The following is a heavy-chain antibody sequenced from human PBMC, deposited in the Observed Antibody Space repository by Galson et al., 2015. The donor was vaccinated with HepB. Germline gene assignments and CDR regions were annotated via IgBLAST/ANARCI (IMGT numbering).Heavy chain of an antibody. V-gene: IGHV3-21*01. J-gene: IGHJ4*02. Sequence: SLRLSCAASGFTFSSYSMNWVRQAPGKGLEWVSSISSSSSYIYYADSVKGRFTISRDNAKNSLYLQMNSLRAEDTAVYYCARDGGLGGRMDYWGQGTLVTVSS. CDR1: GFTFSSYS. CDR2: ISSSSSYI. D-gene: IGHD3-16*01. CDR3: ARDGGLGGRMDY.